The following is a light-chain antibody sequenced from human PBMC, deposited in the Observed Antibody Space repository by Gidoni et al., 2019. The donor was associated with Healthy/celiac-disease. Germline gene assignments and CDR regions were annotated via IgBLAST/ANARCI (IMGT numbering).Light chain of an antibody. CDR2: AAS. CDR1: QSISSY. J-gene: IGKJ2*02. V-gene: IGKV1-39*01. Sequence: DIQMTQSPSSLSASVGDRVTITCRASQSISSYLNWYQQKPGKAPKLLIYAASSLQSGVPSRFSGSGSGTAFTLTISSLQPPDFATYYCQQSYSTPPSTFGQGTKLEIK. CDR3: QQSYSTPPST.